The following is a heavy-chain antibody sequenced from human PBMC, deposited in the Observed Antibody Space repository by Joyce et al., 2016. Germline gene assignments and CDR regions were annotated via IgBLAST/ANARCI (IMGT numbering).Heavy chain of an antibody. V-gene: IGHV3-66*02. CDR3: ARDQGFCTDGSCHFWFDL. CDR2: VYLDGRT. J-gene: IGHJ5*01. D-gene: IGHD2-8*01. Sequence: EMQLVESGGGLVQPGGSLRLSCVASGGNIKNNFMSWSGQAPGKGPGWVSVVYLDGRTEDADLAKGRFTVSRDNLKNAVYLQMESLRVDDTAIYYCARDQGFCTDGSCHFWFDLWGQGTPVTVSS. CDR1: GGNIKNNF.